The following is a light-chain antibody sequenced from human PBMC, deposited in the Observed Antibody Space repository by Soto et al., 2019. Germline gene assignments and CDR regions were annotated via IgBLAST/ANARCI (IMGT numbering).Light chain of an antibody. Sequence: DIQMTQSPSTLSASVGDRATITCRASQSISTWLAWYQQKPGKAPKVLIYDASSLESGVPSRFSGSGSGTEFTLTISSLQPDDFATYYCQQYKNYLTFGPGTKVDIK. CDR3: QQYKNYLT. V-gene: IGKV1-5*01. J-gene: IGKJ3*01. CDR2: DAS. CDR1: QSISTW.